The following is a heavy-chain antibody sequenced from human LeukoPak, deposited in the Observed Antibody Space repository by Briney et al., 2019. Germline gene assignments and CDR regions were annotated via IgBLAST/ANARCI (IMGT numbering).Heavy chain of an antibody. CDR2: ISSSSSYI. CDR3: ARGEWSSSPFDY. CDR1: GFTFSNYG. J-gene: IGHJ4*02. D-gene: IGHD6-6*01. V-gene: IGHV3-21*01. Sequence: GGSLRLSCAASGFTFSNYGMSWVRQAPGKGLEWVSFISSSSSYIYYADSVKGRFTISRDNARNSLYLQLNSLRAEDTALYYCARGEWSSSPFDYWGQGTLATVSS.